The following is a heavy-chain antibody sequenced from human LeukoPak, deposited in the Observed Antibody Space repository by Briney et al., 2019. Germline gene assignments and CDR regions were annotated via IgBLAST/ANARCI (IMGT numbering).Heavy chain of an antibody. Sequence: NPSETLSLTCTVSGGSINSSGFYWGWIRQPPGKGLEWIGSFYSSGSTYYNPSLKSRVTISVDTSRNQFSLKLTSVTAADTAVYFCARRILRKTSDSWGQGTLVTVSS. J-gene: IGHJ4*02. CDR1: GGSINSSGFY. V-gene: IGHV4-39*01. CDR2: FYSSGST. CDR3: ARRILRKTSDS.